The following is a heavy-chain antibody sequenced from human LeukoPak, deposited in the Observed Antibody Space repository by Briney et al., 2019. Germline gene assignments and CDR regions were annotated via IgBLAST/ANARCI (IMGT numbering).Heavy chain of an antibody. CDR2: ISSSGSTT. Sequence: PGGSLRLSCAASGFTFRDYYMSWIRQAPGKGLDWVSDISSSGSTTYYADSVKGRFTISRDNSKNTLYLQMNSLRAEDTAVYYCAKDAEDIVVVPAAIGSYYYYYYMDVWGKGTTVTVSS. J-gene: IGHJ6*03. CDR1: GFTFRDYY. CDR3: AKDAEDIVVVPAAIGSYYYYYYMDV. V-gene: IGHV3-11*01. D-gene: IGHD2-2*01.